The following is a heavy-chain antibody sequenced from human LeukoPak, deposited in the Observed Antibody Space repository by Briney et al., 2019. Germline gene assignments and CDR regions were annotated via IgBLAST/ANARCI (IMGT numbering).Heavy chain of an antibody. CDR2: MNPNSGNT. J-gene: IGHJ6*03. CDR3: ARGGATSYYYYYMDV. CDR1: GYTFTSYD. Sequence: GASAKVSCKASGYTFTSYDINWVRQATGQGLEWMGWMNPNSGNTGYAQKFQGRVTITRNTSISTAYMELSSLRSEDTAVYYCARGGATSYYYYYMDVWGKGTTVTVSS. V-gene: IGHV1-8*03. D-gene: IGHD1-26*01.